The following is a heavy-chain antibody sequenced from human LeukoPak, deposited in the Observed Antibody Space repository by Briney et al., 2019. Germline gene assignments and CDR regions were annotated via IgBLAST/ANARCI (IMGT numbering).Heavy chain of an antibody. V-gene: IGHV4-4*02. Sequence: SETLSLTCAVSGGSISSSNWWTWVRPPPGKGLEWIGEIYHSGSTNYNPSLKSRVTISVDKSKNQFSLKLSSVTAADTAVYYCARTGDWSYFDYWGQGTLVTVSS. CDR3: ARTGDWSYFDY. CDR1: GGSISSSNW. J-gene: IGHJ4*02. D-gene: IGHD2-21*02. CDR2: IYHSGST.